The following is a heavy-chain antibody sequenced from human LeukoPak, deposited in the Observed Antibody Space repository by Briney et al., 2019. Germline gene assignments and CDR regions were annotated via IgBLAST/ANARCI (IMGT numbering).Heavy chain of an antibody. CDR1: GFTFSSYE. V-gene: IGHV3-48*03. D-gene: IGHD2-2*01. CDR2: ISSSGSTI. Sequence: GGSLRLSCAASGFTFSSYEMNWVRQAPGKGLEWVSYISSSGSTIYYADSVKGRFTISRDNAKNSLYLQMNSLRAEDTAVYYCARDAFLGYCSSTSCEGVDYWGQGTLVTVSS. J-gene: IGHJ4*02. CDR3: ARDAFLGYCSSTSCEGVDY.